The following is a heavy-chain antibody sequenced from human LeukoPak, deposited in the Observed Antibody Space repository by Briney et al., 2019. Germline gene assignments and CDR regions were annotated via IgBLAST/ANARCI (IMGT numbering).Heavy chain of an antibody. CDR2: MNPDSGNT. V-gene: IGHV1-8*01. D-gene: IGHD6-13*01. Sequence: ASVKVSCKASGHTFTSYDINWVRQATGQGLEWMGWMNPDSGNTGYTQKFQGRVTMTRNPSISTAYMELSSLTSEDTAVYYCARRIAAAGVGIVYWGQGTLVTVSS. CDR1: GHTFTSYD. CDR3: ARRIAAAGVGIVY. J-gene: IGHJ4*02.